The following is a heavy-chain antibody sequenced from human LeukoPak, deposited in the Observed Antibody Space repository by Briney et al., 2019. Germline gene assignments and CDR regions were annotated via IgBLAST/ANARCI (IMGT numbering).Heavy chain of an antibody. CDR2: ISSSRRTI. V-gene: IGHV3-48*01. CDR1: GFTFSSYN. J-gene: IGHJ4*02. Sequence: GGSLRLSCAASGFTFSSYNINWVRQAPGKGLEWVSYISSSRRTISYADSVKGRFTISRDNSKNSLYLQMNSLRAEDTAVYYCARDPGYNYGFDYWGQGTLVTVSS. CDR3: ARDPGYNYGFDY. D-gene: IGHD5-18*01.